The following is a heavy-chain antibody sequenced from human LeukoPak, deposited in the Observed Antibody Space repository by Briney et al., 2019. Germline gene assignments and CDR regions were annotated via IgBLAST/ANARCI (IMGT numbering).Heavy chain of an antibody. V-gene: IGHV4-59*08. CDR1: GGSISSYY. J-gene: IGHJ3*02. CDR3: ARHVARQQLSAFDI. CDR2: IYYSGST. Sequence: SETLSLTCTVSGGSISSYYWSWIRQPPGKGLEWIGYIYYSGSTNYNPSLKSRVTISVDTSKNQFSLKLSSVTAADTAVYYCARHVARQQLSAFDIWGQGTMVTASS. D-gene: IGHD6-13*01.